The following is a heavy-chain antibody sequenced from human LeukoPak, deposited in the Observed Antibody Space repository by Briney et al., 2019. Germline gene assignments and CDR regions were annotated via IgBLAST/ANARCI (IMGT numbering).Heavy chain of an antibody. CDR1: GFTFSDYY. CDR3: ARDGSPEASINYFDT. J-gene: IGHJ5*02. Sequence: GGSLRLACAASGFTFSDYYMSWIRQAPGKGLEWILYISNSGSVSYYADSVKGRFTISRDNAKNSLYLEMNSLSADDTALYYCARDGSPEASINYFDTWGQGTPVTVSS. CDR2: ISNSGSVS. V-gene: IGHV3-11*04. D-gene: IGHD5-24*01.